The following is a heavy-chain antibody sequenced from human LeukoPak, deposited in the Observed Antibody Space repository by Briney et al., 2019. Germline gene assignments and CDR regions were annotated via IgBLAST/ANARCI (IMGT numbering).Heavy chain of an antibody. CDR1: GFTFSNSW. J-gene: IGHJ5*02. Sequence: GSLRLSCAASGFTFSNSWMSWVRQAPGKGLECVATIKPDGSAQYYVDSVKGRFTISRDNAKNSLSLQINSLRAEDTAVYYCANGGTYSSGPWGQGTLVTVSS. D-gene: IGHD3-22*01. CDR3: ANGGTYSSGP. V-gene: IGHV3-7*01. CDR2: IKPDGSAQ.